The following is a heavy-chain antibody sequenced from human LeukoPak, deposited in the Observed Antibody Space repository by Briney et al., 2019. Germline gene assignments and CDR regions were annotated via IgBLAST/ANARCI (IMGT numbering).Heavy chain of an antibody. CDR2: IDPNSGGT. CDR1: GYTFTGYY. V-gene: IGHV1-2*02. Sequence: ASVKVSCKASGYTFTGYYMHWVRQAPGQGLEWMGWIDPNSGGTNYAQKFQGRVTMTRDTSISTAYMELSRLRSDDTAVYYCAGMGYSSSDAFDIWGQGTMVTVSS. D-gene: IGHD6-13*01. CDR3: AGMGYSSSDAFDI. J-gene: IGHJ3*02.